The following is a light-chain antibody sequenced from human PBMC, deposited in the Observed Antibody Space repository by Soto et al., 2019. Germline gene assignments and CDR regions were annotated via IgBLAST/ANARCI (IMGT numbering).Light chain of an antibody. J-gene: IGLJ1*01. CDR2: EVT. Sequence: QSVLTQPASVPGSPGQSITISCTGTSGDIGSYNRVSWYQQHPGKAPKLIIYEVTDRPSGVSNRFSGSKSGSTASLTISGLQAEDEAEYYCSSYTNINTRACVFGTGTKSPS. CDR1: SGDIGSYNR. CDR3: SSYTNINTRACV. V-gene: IGLV2-14*01.